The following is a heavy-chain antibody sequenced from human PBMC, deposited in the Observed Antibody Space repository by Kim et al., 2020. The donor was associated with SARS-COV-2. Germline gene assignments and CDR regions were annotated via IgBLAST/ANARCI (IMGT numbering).Heavy chain of an antibody. Sequence: SETLSLTCAVYGGSFSGYYWSWIRQPPGKGLEWIGEINHSGSTNYNPSLKSRVTISVDTSKNQFSLKLSSVTAADTAVYYCARVGSSSSSSSRPKARFDP. CDR3: ARVGSSSSSSSRPKARFDP. D-gene: IGHD6-6*01. J-gene: IGHJ5*02. CDR1: GGSFSGYY. CDR2: INHSGST. V-gene: IGHV4-34*01.